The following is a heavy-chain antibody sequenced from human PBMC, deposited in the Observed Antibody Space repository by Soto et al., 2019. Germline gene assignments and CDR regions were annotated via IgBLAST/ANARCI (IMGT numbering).Heavy chain of an antibody. J-gene: IGHJ4*02. CDR1: GFSLSTSGVG. V-gene: IGHV2-5*02. Sequence: QITLKESGPTLVKPTQTLTLTCTFSGFSLSTSGVGVGWIRQPPGKALEWLALIFRDDDKHYSPSLKSRLTITKDTSKNQVVLTMTNMDPVDTATYYCAHRAAWGTFDYWGQGTLVTVSS. CDR2: IFRDDDK. D-gene: IGHD7-27*01. CDR3: AHRAAWGTFDY.